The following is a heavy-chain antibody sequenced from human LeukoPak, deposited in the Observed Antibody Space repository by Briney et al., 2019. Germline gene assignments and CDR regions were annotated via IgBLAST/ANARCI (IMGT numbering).Heavy chain of an antibody. V-gene: IGHV1-8*01. Sequence: ASVKVSCKASGYTFTTYDINWVRQATGQGLEWMGWMNPNSGNTGYAQKFQGRVTMTRNTSISTAYMELSSLRSEDTAVYYCARGPNKSDGGNSGSAWFDPWGQGTLVTVSP. CDR2: MNPNSGNT. CDR3: ARGPNKSDGGNSGSAWFDP. CDR1: GYTFTTYD. J-gene: IGHJ5*02. D-gene: IGHD4-23*01.